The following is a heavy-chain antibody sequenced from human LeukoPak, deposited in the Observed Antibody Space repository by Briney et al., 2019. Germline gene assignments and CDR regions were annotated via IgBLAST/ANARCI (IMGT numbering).Heavy chain of an antibody. CDR3: ARDLYYDSSGYYYGAFDI. V-gene: IGHV3-30*04. Sequence: PGRSLRLSCAASGFTFSSYAMHWVRQAPGKGLEWVAVISSGGSNKYYADSVKGRFTISRDNSKNTVYLQMNSLRAEDTAVYYCARDLYYDSSGYYYGAFDIWGQGTMVTVSS. D-gene: IGHD3-22*01. CDR1: GFTFSSYA. J-gene: IGHJ3*02. CDR2: ISSGGSNK.